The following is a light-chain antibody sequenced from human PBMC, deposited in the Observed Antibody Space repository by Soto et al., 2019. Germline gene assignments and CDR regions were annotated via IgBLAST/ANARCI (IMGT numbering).Light chain of an antibody. V-gene: IGKV3-15*01. CDR3: QHYGQT. J-gene: IGKJ1*01. CDR2: ATS. Sequence: EIVMTQSPATLSVSPGERATLSCRASENVYGNLAWYQQKPGQRPRLLFYATSTRATAVPARFSASGSGTDFTLTISILEPEDLGVYYCQHYGQTFGPGTKVDIK. CDR1: ENVYGN.